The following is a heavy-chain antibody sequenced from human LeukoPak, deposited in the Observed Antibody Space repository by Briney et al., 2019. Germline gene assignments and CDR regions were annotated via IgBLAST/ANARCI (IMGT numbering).Heavy chain of an antibody. Sequence: SETLSLTCAVYGGSFSGYYWSWIRQPPGKGLEWIGEINHSGSTNYNPSLKSRVTISVDTSKNQFSLKLSSVTAADTAVYYCVREVSAWPKNWFDPWGQGTLVTVSS. CDR1: GGSFSGYY. CDR2: INHSGST. CDR3: VREVSAWPKNWFDP. V-gene: IGHV4-34*01. D-gene: IGHD3-3*01. J-gene: IGHJ5*02.